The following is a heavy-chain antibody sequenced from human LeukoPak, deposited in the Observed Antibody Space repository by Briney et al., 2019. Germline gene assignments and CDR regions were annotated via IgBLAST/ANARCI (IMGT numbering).Heavy chain of an antibody. Sequence: ASVKVSCKASGGTFSSYAISWVRQAPGQGLEWMGGIIPIFGTANYAQKFQGRVTITADKSTSTAYMELGSLRSEDTAVYYCARDQVVPAARHEYFQHWGQGTLVTVSS. V-gene: IGHV1-69*06. CDR3: ARDQVVPAARHEYFQH. J-gene: IGHJ1*01. CDR1: GGTFSSYA. D-gene: IGHD2-2*01. CDR2: IIPIFGTA.